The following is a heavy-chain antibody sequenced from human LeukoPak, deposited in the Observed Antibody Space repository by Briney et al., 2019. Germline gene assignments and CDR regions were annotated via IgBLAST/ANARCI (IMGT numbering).Heavy chain of an antibody. D-gene: IGHD3-10*01. J-gene: IGHJ4*02. V-gene: IGHV3-66*01. CDR1: GFTVSSNY. Sequence: GGSLRLSCAASGFTVSSNYMNWVRQGPGKGLEWVSVIYAGGSTYYADSVKGRFTISRDNSKNTLYLQMNSLRAENTAVYYCARGRLGVRAADYWGQGTLVTVSS. CDR2: IYAGGST. CDR3: ARGRLGVRAADY.